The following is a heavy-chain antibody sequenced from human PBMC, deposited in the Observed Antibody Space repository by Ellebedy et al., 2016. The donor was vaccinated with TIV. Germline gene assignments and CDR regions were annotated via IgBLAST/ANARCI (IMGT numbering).Heavy chain of an antibody. CDR3: SRDRYGVVRSNYYYYGMDV. Sequence: GESLKIPCAASGFTFSSYSMNWVRQAPGKGLEWVSSISSSSSYVYYADSVKGRFTISRDNAKNSLYLQLNSLRAEDTAVYYCSRDRYGVVRSNYYYYGMDVWGQGTTVTVSS. V-gene: IGHV3-21*01. D-gene: IGHD4-23*01. CDR2: ISSSSSYV. CDR1: GFTFSSYS. J-gene: IGHJ6*02.